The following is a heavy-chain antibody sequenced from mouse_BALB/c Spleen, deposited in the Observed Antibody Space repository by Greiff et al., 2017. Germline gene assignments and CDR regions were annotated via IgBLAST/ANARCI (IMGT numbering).Heavy chain of an antibody. V-gene: IGHV2-5-1*01. CDR1: GFSLTSYG. CDR2: IWRGGST. Sequence: VQLQESGPSLVQPSQSLSITCTVSGFSLTSYGVHWVRQSPGKGLEWLGVIWRGGSTDYNAAFMSRLSITKDNSKSQVFFKMNSLQADDTAIYYCGRILYAMDYWGQGTSVTVSS. J-gene: IGHJ4*01. CDR3: GRILYAMDY.